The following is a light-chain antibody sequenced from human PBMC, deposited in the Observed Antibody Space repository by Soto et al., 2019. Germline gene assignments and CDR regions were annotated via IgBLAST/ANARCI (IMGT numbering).Light chain of an antibody. Sequence: EIVLTQSPGTLSLSPGEGATLSCRASQSVSSSLLAWFQQKPGQAPRLLIHDVSSRATGIPDRFSGSGSGTDFTLSIIRLEPEEFAVYYFHQYGSSPLTFGQGTKMEIK. CDR3: HQYGSSPLT. J-gene: IGKJ2*01. CDR1: QSVSSSL. V-gene: IGKV3-20*01. CDR2: DVS.